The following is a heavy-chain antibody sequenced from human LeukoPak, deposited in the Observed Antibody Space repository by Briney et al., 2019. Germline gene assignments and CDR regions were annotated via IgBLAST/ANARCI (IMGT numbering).Heavy chain of an antibody. D-gene: IGHD6-6*01. V-gene: IGHV3-7*01. Sequence: PGGSLRLSCAASGFTFSSYWMSWVRQAPGKGLEWVANIKQDGSEKYYVDSVKGRFTISRDNAKNSLYLQMNSLRAEDTAVYYCARKRYSSSSNYYYMDVWGRGTTVTVSS. J-gene: IGHJ6*03. CDR1: GFTFSSYW. CDR3: ARKRYSSSSNYYYMDV. CDR2: IKQDGSEK.